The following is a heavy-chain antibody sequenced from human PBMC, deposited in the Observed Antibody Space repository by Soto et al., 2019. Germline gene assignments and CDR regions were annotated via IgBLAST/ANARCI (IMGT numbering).Heavy chain of an antibody. D-gene: IGHD2-21*02. V-gene: IGHV1-8*01. CDR1: GYTFTSYD. Sequence: ASVKVSCKASGYTFTSYDINWVRQATGQGLEWMGWMNPNSGNTGYAQKFQGRVTMTRNTSISTAYMELSSLRSEDTAAYYCARGRSGSWYVVGTGSTHFQHWGQGTMVTVSS. CDR2: MNPNSGNT. CDR3: ARGRSGSWYVVGTGSTHFQH. J-gene: IGHJ1*01.